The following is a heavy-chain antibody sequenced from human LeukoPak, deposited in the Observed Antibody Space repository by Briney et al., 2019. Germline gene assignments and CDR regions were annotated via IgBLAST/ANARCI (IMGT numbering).Heavy chain of an antibody. D-gene: IGHD3-16*01. CDR3: AKGSKAVLITRDHYMDV. V-gene: IGHV3-30*02. J-gene: IGHJ6*03. Sequence: QPSETLSLTCTVSGGSISSSKYYWGWIRQAPGKGLEWVAFIRYDGSNKKYSDSVKGRFTVSRDTSKNTLYLQMNSLRAEDTAVYYCAKGSKAVLITRDHYMDVWGTGTTVTISS. CDR2: IRYDGSNK. CDR1: GGSISSSKY.